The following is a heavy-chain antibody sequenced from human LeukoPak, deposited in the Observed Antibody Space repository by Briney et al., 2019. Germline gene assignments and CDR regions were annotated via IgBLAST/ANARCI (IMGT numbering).Heavy chain of an antibody. Sequence: ASVKVSCKASGYRFTSYYIHWVRQAPGQGLEWMGIINPSGGSTSYAQKFQGRVSMARDTSTSTVYMELSSLRSEDTAVYYCARDRGSGWYQATYYFDYWGQGTLVTVSS. CDR3: ARDRGSGWYQATYYFDY. CDR1: GYRFTSYY. D-gene: IGHD6-19*01. CDR2: INPSGGST. V-gene: IGHV1-46*01. J-gene: IGHJ4*02.